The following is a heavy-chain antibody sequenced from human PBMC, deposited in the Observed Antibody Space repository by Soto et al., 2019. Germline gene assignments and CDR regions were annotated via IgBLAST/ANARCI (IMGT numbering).Heavy chain of an antibody. CDR1: GFTFGHYA. CDR3: ARETRGYLAQS. D-gene: IGHD5-12*01. V-gene: IGHV3-30-3*01. J-gene: IGHJ5*02. Sequence: WGSLRLSCAASGFTFGHYAMHWVRQAPGKGLEWLTLISYDGSIKYYADSVKGRFTISRDNSKNTLYLEMNSLRPEDTAVYYSARETRGYLAQSWRQATLVTV. CDR2: ISYDGSIK.